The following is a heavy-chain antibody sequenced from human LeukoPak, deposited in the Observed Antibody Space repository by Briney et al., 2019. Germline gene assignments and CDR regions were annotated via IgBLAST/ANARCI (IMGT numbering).Heavy chain of an antibody. J-gene: IGHJ4*02. D-gene: IGHD3-22*01. CDR2: IRSKANSYAT. CDR1: GFTFSGSA. Sequence: GGSLRLSCAASGFTFSGSAMHWVRQASGKGLEWVGRIRSKANSYATAYAASVKGRFTISGDDSKNTAYLQMNSLKTEDTAVYYCTRHMDSNDYWGQGTLVTVSS. V-gene: IGHV3-73*01. CDR3: TRHMDSNDY.